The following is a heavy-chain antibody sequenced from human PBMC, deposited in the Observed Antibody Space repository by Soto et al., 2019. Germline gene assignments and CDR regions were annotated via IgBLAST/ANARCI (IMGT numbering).Heavy chain of an antibody. CDR3: ASNWRDSSDAFDI. V-gene: IGHV1-18*01. J-gene: IGHJ3*02. Sequence: ASVKVSCKASGGTFSSYAISWVRQAPGQGLEWMGWISPNIGNANYAQKLQGRVTMTTDTSTSTAYMELRSLRSDDTAVYYCASNWRDSSDAFDIWGQGTMVTVSS. CDR2: ISPNIGNA. CDR1: GGTFSSYA. D-gene: IGHD1-20*01.